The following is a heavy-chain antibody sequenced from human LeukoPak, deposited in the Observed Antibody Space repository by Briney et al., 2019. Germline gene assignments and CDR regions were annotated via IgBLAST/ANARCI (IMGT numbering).Heavy chain of an antibody. CDR3: ARDSHSSGWYLTGY. CDR1: GYTFTGYY. V-gene: IGHV1-2*06. Sequence: ASVKVSXKASGYTFTGYYMHWVRQAPGQGLEWMGRINPNSGGTNYAQKFQGRVTMTRDTSISTAYMELSRLRSDDTAVYYCARDSHSSGWYLTGYWGQGTLVTVSS. J-gene: IGHJ4*02. CDR2: INPNSGGT. D-gene: IGHD6-19*01.